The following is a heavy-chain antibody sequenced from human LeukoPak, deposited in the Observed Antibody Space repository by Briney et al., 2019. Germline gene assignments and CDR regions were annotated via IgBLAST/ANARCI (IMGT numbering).Heavy chain of an antibody. D-gene: IGHD2-15*01. J-gene: IGHJ4*02. CDR1: GGSISSYC. Sequence: SETLSLTCTVSGGSISSYCWSWIRQPPGKGLEWIGYIYYSGSTNYNPSLKSRVTISVDTSKNQFSLKLSSVTAADTAVYYCARGECSGGSCYLGPFDHWGQGTLVTVSS. V-gene: IGHV4-59*01. CDR3: ARGECSGGSCYLGPFDH. CDR2: IYYSGST.